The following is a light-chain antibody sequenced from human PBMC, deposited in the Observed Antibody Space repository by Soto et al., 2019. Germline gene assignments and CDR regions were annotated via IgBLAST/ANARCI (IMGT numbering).Light chain of an antibody. V-gene: IGKV1-5*01. CDR2: DAS. J-gene: IGKJ1*01. CDR3: QQFSDYPRT. CDR1: QSINNW. Sequence: DIQMTQSPSTLSASVGDRVTITCRASQSINNWLAWYQQKPGKAPKLLIYDASYLETGVPSRFSGSGSGTDFTLTISSLQPDDFATYYCQQFSDYPRTFGQGTKVEIK.